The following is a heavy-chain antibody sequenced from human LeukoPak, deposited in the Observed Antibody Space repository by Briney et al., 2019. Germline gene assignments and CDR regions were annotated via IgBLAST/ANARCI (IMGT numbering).Heavy chain of an antibody. CDR1: GYTFSDYF. CDR3: ARDTYGSGRPSYGMDV. J-gene: IGHJ6*02. Sequence: GASVKLSCKSSGYTFSDYFVHWVRRAPGQGLEWMGWINLNNGFPDYAHNLQGRVTMTRDTSITTAYMELSGLTSDDTAVYYCARDTYGSGRPSYGMDVWGQGTTVTVSS. CDR2: INLNNGFP. V-gene: IGHV1-2*02. D-gene: IGHD3-10*01.